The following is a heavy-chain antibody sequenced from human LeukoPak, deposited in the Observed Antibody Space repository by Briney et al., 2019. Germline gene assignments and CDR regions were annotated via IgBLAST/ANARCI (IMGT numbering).Heavy chain of an antibody. CDR3: ERRDSSGSLDFDY. V-gene: IGHV3-30-3*01. CDR2: ISYDGSNK. CDR1: GFTFSSYA. J-gene: IGHJ4*02. Sequence: TGGSLRLSCAASGFTFSSYAMHWVRQAPGKGLEWVAVISYDGSNKYYADSVKGRFTISRDNSKNTLYLQMNSLRAEDTAVYYCERRDSSGSLDFDYWGQGTLVTVSS. D-gene: IGHD3-22*01.